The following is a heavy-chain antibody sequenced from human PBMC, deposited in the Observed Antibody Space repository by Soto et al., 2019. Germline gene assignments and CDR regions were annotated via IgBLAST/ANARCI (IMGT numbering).Heavy chain of an antibody. J-gene: IGHJ2*01. CDR1: GYTFTSYG. CDR3: ARILWSGSSSLPPDQL. D-gene: IGHD1-26*01. V-gene: IGHV1-18*01. CDR2: ISAYNGNT. Sequence: QVQLVQSGAEVKKPGASVKVSCKASGYTFTSYGISWVRQAPGRGLEWMGWISAYNGNTNYAQKLQGRVTMTTDTSTSTAYMELRSLRSDDTAVYYCARILWSGSSSLPPDQLWGRGTLVTVSS.